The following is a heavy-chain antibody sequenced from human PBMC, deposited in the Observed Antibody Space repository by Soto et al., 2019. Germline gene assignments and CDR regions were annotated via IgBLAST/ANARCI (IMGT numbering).Heavy chain of an antibody. CDR2: IYHSGST. V-gene: IGHV4-4*02. CDR1: GGSISSSNW. D-gene: IGHD6-13*01. J-gene: IGHJ4*02. CDR3: ARAVGSSSRDYFDY. Sequence: SETLSLTCAVSGGSISSSNWWSWVRQPPGKGLEWIGEIYHSGSTNYNPSLKSRVTISVDKSKNQFSLKLSSVTAADTAVYYCARAVGSSSRDYFDYWGQGTLVTVSS.